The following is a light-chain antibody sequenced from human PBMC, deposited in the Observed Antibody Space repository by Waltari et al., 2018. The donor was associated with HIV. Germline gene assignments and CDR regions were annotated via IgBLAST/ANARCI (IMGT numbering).Light chain of an antibody. J-gene: IGLJ2*01. V-gene: IGLV1-40*01. CDR1: SSNIGANYD. Sequence: QSVLTQPPSVSGAPGQRVPISCPGSSSNIGANYDVHWYQQFPGTAPKLLLSGNNDRPSGVPDRFSGSRSGTSASLAITGLQADDEADYYCQSYDSSLSGSVVFGGGTKLTVL. CDR3: QSYDSSLSGSVV. CDR2: GNN.